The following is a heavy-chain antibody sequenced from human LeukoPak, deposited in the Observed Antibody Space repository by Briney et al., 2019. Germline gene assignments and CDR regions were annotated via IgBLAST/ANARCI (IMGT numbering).Heavy chain of an antibody. CDR3: ARGLDHHYYYYYMDV. D-gene: IGHD1-1*01. J-gene: IGHJ6*03. V-gene: IGHV3-11*04. CDR2: ISSSGGTI. CDR1: GFTFSDYY. Sequence: PGGSLRLSCAASGFTFSDYYMSWIRQAPGKGLEWVSYISSSGGTIYYADSVKGRFTISRDNAKNSLYLQMNSLGAEDTAVYYCARGLDHHYYYYYMDVWGKGTTVTVSS.